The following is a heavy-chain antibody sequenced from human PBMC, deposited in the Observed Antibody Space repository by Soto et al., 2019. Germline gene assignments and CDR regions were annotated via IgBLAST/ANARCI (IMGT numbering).Heavy chain of an antibody. Sequence: QVQLVQSGAEVKKPGSSVKVSCKASGGTFSSYAIGWVRQAPGQGLEWMGWMNPNSGNTGYAQKFQGRVTMTRNTSISTAYMELSSLRSEDTAVYYCARGQSSRDWGQGTLVTVSS. J-gene: IGHJ4*02. CDR1: GGTFSSYA. CDR2: MNPNSGNT. V-gene: IGHV1-8*02. CDR3: ARGQSSRD. D-gene: IGHD6-6*01.